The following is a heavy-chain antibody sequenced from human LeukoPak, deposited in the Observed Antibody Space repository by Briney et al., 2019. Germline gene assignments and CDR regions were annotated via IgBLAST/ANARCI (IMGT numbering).Heavy chain of an antibody. CDR3: AKSAYYDASGYCREYCFDY. D-gene: IGHD3-22*01. V-gene: IGHV3-23*01. J-gene: IGHJ4*02. Sequence: PGGSLRLSCVSSGFSFSNYAMSWVRQAPGKGLEWVSSISGSGGSTHYADSVKGRFTISRDKTKNTLYLQMNSLRAEDTAVYYCAKSAYYDASGYCREYCFDYWGQGTLVTVSS. CDR2: ISGSGGST. CDR1: GFSFSNYA.